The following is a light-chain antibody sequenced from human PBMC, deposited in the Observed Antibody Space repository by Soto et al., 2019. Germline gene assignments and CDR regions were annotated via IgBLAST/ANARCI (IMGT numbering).Light chain of an antibody. Sequence: DIQMTQSPSTLSASVGDRVTITCRASHSISSWLAWYQQKPGKAPNLLIYKASTLASGVPSRFSGSGSGTEFTLTINTLQPDDFATYYCQQYHIYSGTFGQGTKGDIK. J-gene: IGKJ1*01. CDR2: KAS. CDR3: QQYHIYSGT. V-gene: IGKV1-5*03. CDR1: HSISSW.